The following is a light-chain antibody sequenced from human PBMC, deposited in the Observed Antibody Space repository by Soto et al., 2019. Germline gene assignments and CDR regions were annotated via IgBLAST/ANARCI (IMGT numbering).Light chain of an antibody. CDR2: EVS. V-gene: IGLV2-8*01. J-gene: IGLJ1*01. CDR3: SSYAGRNNFYV. CDR1: RSDVGTYNY. Sequence: LTQPPSASGSPGQSVTISCTGTRSDVGTYNYVSWYQQHPGKAPKLIIYEVSKRPSGVPDRFSGSKSGNTASLTVSGLQAEDEADYYCSSYAGRNNFYVFGTGTKVTVL.